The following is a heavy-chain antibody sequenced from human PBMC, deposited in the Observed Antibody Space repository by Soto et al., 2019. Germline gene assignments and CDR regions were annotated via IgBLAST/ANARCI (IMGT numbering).Heavy chain of an antibody. J-gene: IGHJ4*02. Sequence: PSETLSLTCSVSHDSINSDKYYWGWIRQPPGKGLEWIGSIYYRGNAYYNPSLQTRVTISLDKSKSQFSLKLTSVTAADTAVYHCARQDRSLYYNSGFFDYWGQGGLVTVAS. CDR1: HDSINSDKYY. CDR2: IYYRGNA. V-gene: IGHV4-39*01. D-gene: IGHD3-22*01. CDR3: ARQDRSLYYNSGFFDY.